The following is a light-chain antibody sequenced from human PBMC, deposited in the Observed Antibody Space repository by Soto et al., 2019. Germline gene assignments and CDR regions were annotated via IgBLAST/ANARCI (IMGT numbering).Light chain of an antibody. CDR2: DVS. CDR1: SSDVGGYNY. Sequence: QSALTQPRSVSGSRGQSVTISCTGTSSDVGGYNYVSWYQQHPGKAPKLMIYDVSKRPSGVPDRFSGSKSGNTASLTISGLQAEDEADYYCCLYAGSYTFVVFGGGTKLTVL. CDR3: CLYAGSYTFVV. J-gene: IGLJ2*01. V-gene: IGLV2-11*01.